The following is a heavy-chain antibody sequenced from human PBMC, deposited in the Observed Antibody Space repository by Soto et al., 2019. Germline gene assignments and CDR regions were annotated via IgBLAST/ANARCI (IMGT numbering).Heavy chain of an antibody. CDR1: GYTFSSYG. V-gene: IGHV3-30*18. D-gene: IGHD1-26*01. Sequence: GGSLRLSCAASGYTFSSYGMHGVRQAPGKGLEWVAVISYDGSNKYYADSVKGRFTISRDNSKNTLYLQMNSLRAEDTAVYYCAKDVGANSYYYYGMDVWGQGTTVTVSS. CDR2: ISYDGSNK. J-gene: IGHJ6*02. CDR3: AKDVGANSYYYYGMDV.